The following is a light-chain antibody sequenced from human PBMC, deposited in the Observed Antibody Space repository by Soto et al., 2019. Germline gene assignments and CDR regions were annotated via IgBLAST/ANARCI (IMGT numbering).Light chain of an antibody. Sequence: EIVSTQSPGTLSLSPGERATLSCRASQSVTSSYLAWYQQQPGQAPRLLIYGASSRVTGIPDRFSGSGSGTDFTLTISRLEPEDFAVYYCQQYGSSPYTFGQGTKLEIK. CDR1: QSVTSSY. CDR3: QQYGSSPYT. J-gene: IGKJ2*01. CDR2: GAS. V-gene: IGKV3-20*01.